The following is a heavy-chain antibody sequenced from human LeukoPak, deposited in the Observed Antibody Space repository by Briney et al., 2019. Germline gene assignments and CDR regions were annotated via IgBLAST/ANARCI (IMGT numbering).Heavy chain of an antibody. V-gene: IGHV3-11*01. CDR1: GFTFSDYY. CDR2: ISGSGSAK. CDR3: ARGRGFGDPLHDF. Sequence: GGSQRLSCAASGFTFSDYYMTWIRQAPGKGLEWVSYISGSGSAKYYGDSVKGRFTISRDNAKNSVFLQMNSLRAEDTAVYYCARGRGFGDPLHDFWGQGTLVTVSS. D-gene: IGHD4-17*01. J-gene: IGHJ4*02.